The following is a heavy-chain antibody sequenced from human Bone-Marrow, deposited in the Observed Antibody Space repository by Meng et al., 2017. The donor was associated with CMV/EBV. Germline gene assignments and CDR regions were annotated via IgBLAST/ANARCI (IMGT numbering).Heavy chain of an antibody. CDR1: GFTFSDYY. V-gene: IGHV3-11*01. Sequence: GESLKISCAASGFTFSDYYMTWIRQAPGKGLEWVSYISSSGYTISYADPVKGRFTISRDNAKNSLYLQLNGLRAEDTAVYYCAKRSTLTINHAAFDIWGRGTMVTVS. CDR2: ISSSGYTI. CDR3: AKRSTLTINHAAFDI. J-gene: IGHJ3*02. D-gene: IGHD1-14*01.